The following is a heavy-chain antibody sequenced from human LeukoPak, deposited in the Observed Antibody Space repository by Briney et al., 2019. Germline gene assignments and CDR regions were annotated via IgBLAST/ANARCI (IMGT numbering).Heavy chain of an antibody. CDR3: FTTGVRGEIFDY. V-gene: IGHV4-59*01. CDR2: IYHSGST. D-gene: IGHD3-10*01. CDR1: SGSISSYY. Sequence: SETLSLTCTVSSGSISSYYWSWIRQPPGKGLEWIGYIYHSGSTNYNPSLKSRVTISVDTSKNQFSLKLNSVTAADTAVYCAFTTGVRGEIFDYWGQGTLVTVSS. J-gene: IGHJ4*02.